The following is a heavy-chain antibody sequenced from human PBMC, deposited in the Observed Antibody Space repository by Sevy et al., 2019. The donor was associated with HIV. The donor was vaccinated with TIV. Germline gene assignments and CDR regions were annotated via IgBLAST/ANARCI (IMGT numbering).Heavy chain of an antibody. V-gene: IGHV3-30*14. D-gene: IGHD6-13*01. CDR2: ISSNGNSE. CDR3: ARARTAYSSSWYLDAFDI. J-gene: IGHJ3*02. CDR1: NFNFRTHA. Sequence: GGSLRLSCAASNFNFRTHAMHWVRQAPGKGLEWVALISSNGNSEFYADSVKGRFIISRDNSKNTLYLQMNSLRAEDTAVYFCARARTAYSSSWYLDAFDIWGQGTMVTVSS.